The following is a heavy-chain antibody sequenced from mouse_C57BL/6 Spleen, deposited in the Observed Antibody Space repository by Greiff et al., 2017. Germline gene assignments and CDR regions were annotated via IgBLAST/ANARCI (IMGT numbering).Heavy chain of an antibody. CDR1: GYTFTSYG. Sequence: QVQLQQSGAELARPGASVKLSCKASGYTFTSYGISWVKQRTGQGLEWIGEIYPRSGNTYYNEKFKGKATLTADKSSITAYMELRSLTSEDSAVYFCARSSIITTVVNFDYWGQGTTLTVSS. V-gene: IGHV1-81*01. J-gene: IGHJ2*01. CDR2: IYPRSGNT. CDR3: ARSSIITTVVNFDY. D-gene: IGHD1-1*01.